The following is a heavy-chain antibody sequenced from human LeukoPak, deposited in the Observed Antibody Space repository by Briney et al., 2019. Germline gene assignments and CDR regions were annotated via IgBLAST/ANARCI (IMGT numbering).Heavy chain of an antibody. V-gene: IGHV3-21*04. CDR2: ISDTGRDI. Sequence: PGGSLRLSCAGSGFAFESFTMTWVRQAPGKGLEWVSLISDTGRDINYADSVRGRFTISRDNTKNSLFLQMDSLRVEHTAIYYCAKGLFSAYDKYLDSWGQGTLVTVSS. CDR1: GFAFESFT. J-gene: IGHJ4*02. D-gene: IGHD5-12*01. CDR3: AKGLFSAYDKYLDS.